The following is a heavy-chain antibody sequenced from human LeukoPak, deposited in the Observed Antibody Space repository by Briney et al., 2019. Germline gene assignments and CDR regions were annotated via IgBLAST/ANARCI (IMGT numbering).Heavy chain of an antibody. J-gene: IGHJ4*02. V-gene: IGHV1-2*02. D-gene: IGHD6-6*01. Sequence: ASVKVSCKASGYTFTDYYMHWVRQAPGQGLEWMGWINPNSGGTNFAQKFQGRVAMTRDTAISTAYLELGSLRSDDTAVYFCARARWQLVPYFDSWGQGTLVTVSS. CDR2: INPNSGGT. CDR1: GYTFTDYY. CDR3: ARARWQLVPYFDS.